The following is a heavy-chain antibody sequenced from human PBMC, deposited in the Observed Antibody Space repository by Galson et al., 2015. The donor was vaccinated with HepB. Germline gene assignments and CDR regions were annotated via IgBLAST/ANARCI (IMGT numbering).Heavy chain of an antibody. V-gene: IGHV3-30*18. Sequence: SLRLSCAASGFTFSSYGMHWVRQAPGKGLEWVAVISYDGSNKYYADSVKGRFTISRDNSKNTLYLQMNSLRAEDTAVYYCAKLAHHTYYYDSSGYQNAFDIWGQGTMVTVSS. CDR2: ISYDGSNK. J-gene: IGHJ3*02. CDR3: AKLAHHTYYYDSSGYQNAFDI. CDR1: GFTFSSYG. D-gene: IGHD3-22*01.